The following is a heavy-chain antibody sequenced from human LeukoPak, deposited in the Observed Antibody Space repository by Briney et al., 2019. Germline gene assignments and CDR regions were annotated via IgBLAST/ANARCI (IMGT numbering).Heavy chain of an antibody. CDR1: GFTFDDYA. D-gene: IGHD4-23*01. CDR3: AKDIAAGGGNTLFDY. CDR2: ISWDGGST. Sequence: GGSLRLSCAASGFTFDDYAMHWVRQAPGKGLEWVSLISWDGGSTYYADSVKGRFTISRDNSKNSLYLQMNSLRAEDTALYYCAKDIAAGGGNTLFDYWGQGTLVTVSP. J-gene: IGHJ4*02. V-gene: IGHV3-43D*03.